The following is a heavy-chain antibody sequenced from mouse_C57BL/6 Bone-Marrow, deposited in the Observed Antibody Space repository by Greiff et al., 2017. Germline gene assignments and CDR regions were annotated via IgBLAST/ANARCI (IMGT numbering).Heavy chain of an antibody. CDR2: ISSGSSTI. V-gene: IGHV5-17*01. Sequence: EVKLMESGGGLVKPGGSLKLSCAASGFTFSDYGMHWVRQAPEKGLEWVAYISSGSSTIYYADTVKGRFTISRDNAKNTLFLQMTSLRSEDTAMYYCARDRITTVVAPFDYWGQGTTLTVSS. D-gene: IGHD1-1*01. J-gene: IGHJ2*01. CDR1: GFTFSDYG. CDR3: ARDRITTVVAPFDY.